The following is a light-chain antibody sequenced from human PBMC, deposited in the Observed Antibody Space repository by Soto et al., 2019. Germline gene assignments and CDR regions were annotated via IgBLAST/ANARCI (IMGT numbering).Light chain of an antibody. Sequence: EIVLTQSPGTLSLSPGERATLSCRASQRVSDSHLAWYHQKPGQPPRLLIYGASNRATGIPDRFSGRGSGTDFTLTISRLEPEDFATYYCHRYDRSPIFTFGPGTKVDV. CDR3: HRYDRSPIFT. CDR2: GAS. J-gene: IGKJ3*01. CDR1: QRVSDSH. V-gene: IGKV3-20*01.